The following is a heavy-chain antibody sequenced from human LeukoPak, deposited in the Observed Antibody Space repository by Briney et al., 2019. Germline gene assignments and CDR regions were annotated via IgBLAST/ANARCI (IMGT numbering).Heavy chain of an antibody. Sequence: SETLSLTCTVSGGSISSTNYLWGWIRQPPGKGLEWIGGISYTGTTYYNPSLKSRVTISVDTSKNQFSLKLSSVTAADTAVYYCARVILSYYYDSSGRDDAFDIWGQGTMVTVSS. CDR2: ISYTGTT. V-gene: IGHV4-39*07. CDR1: GGSISSTNYL. CDR3: ARVILSYYYDSSGRDDAFDI. D-gene: IGHD3-22*01. J-gene: IGHJ3*02.